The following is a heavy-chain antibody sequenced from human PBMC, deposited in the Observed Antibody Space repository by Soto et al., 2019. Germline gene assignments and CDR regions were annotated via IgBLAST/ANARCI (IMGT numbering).Heavy chain of an antibody. D-gene: IGHD3-10*01. V-gene: IGHV3-48*03. J-gene: IGHJ4*02. CDR2: ISSSGSTI. Sequence: PGGSLRLSCAASGFTFSSYEMNWVRQAPGKGLEWVSYISSSGSTIYYADSVKGRFTISRDNAKNSLYLQMNSLRAEDTAVYYCARDRDSFSGMDYWGQGTLVTVSS. CDR1: GFTFSSYE. CDR3: ARDRDSFSGMDY.